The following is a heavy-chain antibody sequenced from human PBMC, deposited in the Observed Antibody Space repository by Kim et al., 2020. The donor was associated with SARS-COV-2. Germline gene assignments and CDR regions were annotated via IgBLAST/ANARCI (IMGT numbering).Heavy chain of an antibody. CDR1: GYTFTGYY. J-gene: IGHJ4*02. Sequence: ASVKVSCKASGYTFTGYYMHWVRQAPGQGLEWMGWINPNSGGTNYAQKFQGRVTMTRDTSISTAYMELSRLRSDDTAVYYCARAFRVRDDSHCFRYWGQGTLVTVSS. CDR2: INPNSGGT. CDR3: ARAFRVRDDSHCFRY. D-gene: IGHD5-18*01. V-gene: IGHV1-2*02.